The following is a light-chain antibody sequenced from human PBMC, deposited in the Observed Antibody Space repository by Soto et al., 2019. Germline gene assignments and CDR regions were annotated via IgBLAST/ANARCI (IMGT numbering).Light chain of an antibody. CDR3: QQFYNWPRT. CDR2: GAS. V-gene: IGKV3-15*01. J-gene: IGKJ1*01. Sequence: EIVMTQSPGTLSVSPGERATLSCRASQSVSSNLAWYQQKPGQAPRLLIYGASTRATGIPARFSGSGSETEFTLTISSLQSEDFAVYYCQQFYNWPRTFGQGTNVEIK. CDR1: QSVSSN.